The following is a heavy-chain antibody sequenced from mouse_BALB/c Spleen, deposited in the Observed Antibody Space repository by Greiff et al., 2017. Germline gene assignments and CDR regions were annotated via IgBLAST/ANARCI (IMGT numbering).Heavy chain of an antibody. CDR1: GFTFSSFG. D-gene: IGHD2-3*01. CDR2: ISSGSSTI. V-gene: IGHV5-17*02. J-gene: IGHJ4*01. Sequence: EVHLVESGGGLVQPGGSRKLSCAASGFTFSSFGMHWVRQAPEKGLEWVAYISSGSSTIYYADTVKGRFTISRDNPKNTLFLQMTSLRSEDTAMYYCARWGWLLQAMDYWGQGTSVTVSS. CDR3: ARWGWLLQAMDY.